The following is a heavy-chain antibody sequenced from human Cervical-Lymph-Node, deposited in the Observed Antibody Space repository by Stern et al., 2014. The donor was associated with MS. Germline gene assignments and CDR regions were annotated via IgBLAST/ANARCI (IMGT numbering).Heavy chain of an antibody. CDR2: IYWDDDK. D-gene: IGHD3/OR15-3a*01. CDR1: GFSLTTNGVG. J-gene: IGHJ3*02. Sequence: QVTLKESGPTLVKPTQTLTLTCTFSGFSLTTNGVGVGWVRQPPGKAPEWLALIYWDDDKRYNPSLETRLNITTETSDTQVVLTVTNLDPVDTGTYFCAHMDLTDVVYPFDIWGPGTLVSVSS. CDR3: AHMDLTDVVYPFDI. V-gene: IGHV2-5*02.